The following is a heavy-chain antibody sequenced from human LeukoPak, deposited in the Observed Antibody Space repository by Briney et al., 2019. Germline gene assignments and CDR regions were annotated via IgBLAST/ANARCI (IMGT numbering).Heavy chain of an antibody. V-gene: IGHV1-8*01. CDR3: ARGGRGSYYFDY. CDR1: GYTFTSYN. CDR2: MNPNSGNT. D-gene: IGHD1-26*01. J-gene: IGHJ4*02. Sequence: ASVKVSCKASGYTFTSYNINWVRQAIGQGLEWMGWMNPNSGNTGFAQKFQGRVTMTRNTSISTAYMELSSLRSEDTAVYYCARGGRGSYYFDYWGQGTLVTVSS.